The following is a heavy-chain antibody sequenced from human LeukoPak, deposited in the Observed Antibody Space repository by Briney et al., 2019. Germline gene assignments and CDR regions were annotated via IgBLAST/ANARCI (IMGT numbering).Heavy chain of an antibody. V-gene: IGHV1-18*01. J-gene: IGHJ3*02. CDR2: ISGYDSNT. Sequence: GASVKVSCKTSGYTFTSYGISWVRQAPGQGLEWMGWISGYDSNTNYAQKFQGRVTMTTATSASTAYMELRSLISDDTAVYYCARDSSCSSSSCYNAFDIWGQGTMVTVSS. D-gene: IGHD2-2*02. CDR1: GYTFTSYG. CDR3: ARDSSCSSSSCYNAFDI.